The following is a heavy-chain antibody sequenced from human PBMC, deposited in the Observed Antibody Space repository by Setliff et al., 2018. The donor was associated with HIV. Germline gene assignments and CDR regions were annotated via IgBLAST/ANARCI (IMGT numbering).Heavy chain of an antibody. D-gene: IGHD1-26*01. CDR1: GFTFSSYS. Sequence: PGGSLRLSCAVSGFTFSSYSMNWVRQAPGKGLEWVSSISSSSSYIYYADSVRGRFTISRDNAKNSLYLQMKSLRAEDTAVYYCAREAYSGSYDWFDPWGQGTVVTVSS. CDR3: AREAYSGSYDWFDP. J-gene: IGHJ5*02. V-gene: IGHV3-21*06. CDR2: ISSSSSYI.